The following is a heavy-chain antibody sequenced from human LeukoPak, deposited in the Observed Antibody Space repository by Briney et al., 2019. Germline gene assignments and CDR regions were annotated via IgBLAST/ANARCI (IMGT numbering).Heavy chain of an antibody. V-gene: IGHV3-23*01. CDR3: AGIIVAPGTVY. J-gene: IGHJ4*02. Sequence: TGGSLRLSYAASGITFSSYPMSWVRQAPGKGLEWVSSISAGGGNTYYADSVKGRFTISRDNSKNTLYLQMSSLRVEDTAVYYCAGIIVAPGTVYWGQGTLVTVSS. CDR1: GITFSSYP. D-gene: IGHD6-13*01. CDR2: ISAGGGNT.